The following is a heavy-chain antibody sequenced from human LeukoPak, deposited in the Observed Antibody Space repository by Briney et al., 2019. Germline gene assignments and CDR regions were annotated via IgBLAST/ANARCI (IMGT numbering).Heavy chain of an antibody. CDR3: ARFVDTAMDAFDI. D-gene: IGHD5-18*01. CDR2: INPNSGGT. CDR1: GYTFTCYY. Sequence: GASVKVSCKASGYTFTCYYMHWVRQAPGQGLEWMGRINPNSGGTNYAQKFQGRVTMTRDTSISTAYMELSRLRSDDTAVYYCARFVDTAMDAFDIWGQGTMVTVSS. J-gene: IGHJ3*02. V-gene: IGHV1-2*06.